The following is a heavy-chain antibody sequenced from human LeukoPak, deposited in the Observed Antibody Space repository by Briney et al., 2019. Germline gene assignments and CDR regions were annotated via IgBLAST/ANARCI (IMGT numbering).Heavy chain of an antibody. CDR1: GGSISSYY. CDR2: INHSGST. J-gene: IGHJ4*02. CDR3: ARPRATMVRGSFDY. V-gene: IGHV4-34*01. D-gene: IGHD3-10*01. Sequence: SETLSLTCTVSGGSISSYYWSWIRQPPGKGLEWIGEINHSGSTNYNPSLKSRVTISVDTSKNQFSLKLSSVTAADTAVYYCARPRATMVRGSFDYWGQGTLVTVSS.